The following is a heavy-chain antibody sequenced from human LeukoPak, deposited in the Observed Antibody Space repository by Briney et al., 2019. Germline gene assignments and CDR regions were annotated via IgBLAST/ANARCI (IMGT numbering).Heavy chain of an antibody. J-gene: IGHJ3*02. Sequence: SQTLSLTCTVSGGSISSGSYYWGWIRQPPGKGLEWIGNIYYSGSTYYNPSLRSRVTISVDTSKNQFSLKLSSVTAADTAVYFCATYCSSPSCFRRNAFDIWGQGTMVTVSS. CDR1: GGSISSGSYY. CDR3: ATYCSSPSCFRRNAFDI. CDR2: IYYSGST. D-gene: IGHD2-2*01. V-gene: IGHV4-39*01.